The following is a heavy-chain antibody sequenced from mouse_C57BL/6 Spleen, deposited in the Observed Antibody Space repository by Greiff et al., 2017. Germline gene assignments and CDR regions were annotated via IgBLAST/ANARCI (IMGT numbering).Heavy chain of an antibody. CDR2: IDPSDSET. J-gene: IGHJ1*03. CDR1: GYTFTSYW. V-gene: IGHV1-52*01. Sequence: VKLQQPGAELVRPGSSVKLSCKASGYTFTSYWMHWVKQRPIQGLEWIGNIDPSDSETHYNQKFKDKATLTVDKSSSTAYLQLSSLTSEDSAVYYCARDSSWYFDVWGTGTTVTGSS. CDR3: ARDSSWYFDV.